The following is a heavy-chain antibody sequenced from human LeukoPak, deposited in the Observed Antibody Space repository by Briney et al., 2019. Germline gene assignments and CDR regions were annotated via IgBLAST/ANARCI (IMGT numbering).Heavy chain of an antibody. CDR1: GFSFSSYA. CDR2: VSGSGGNT. CDR3: AKGWNGYDRFDY. V-gene: IGHV3-23*01. D-gene: IGHD3-3*01. J-gene: IGHJ4*02. Sequence: PGGSLRLSCAASGFSFSSYAMGWVRQAPGKGLEWVSGVSGSGGNTYYADSVKGRFSISRDSSNNALHLQMNSLRAEDTAVYYCAKGWNGYDRFDYWGRGTLVTVSS.